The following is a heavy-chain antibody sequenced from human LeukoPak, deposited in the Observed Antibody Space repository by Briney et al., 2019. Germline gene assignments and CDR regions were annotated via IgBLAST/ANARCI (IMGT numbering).Heavy chain of an antibody. V-gene: IGHV4-4*07. D-gene: IGHD3-22*01. CDR2: IYTSGST. CDR1: GGSISSYY. J-gene: IGHJ4*02. Sequence: SETLSLTCTVSGGSISSYYWSWIRQPAGKGLEWIGRIYTSGSTNYNPSLKSRVTMSVDTSKNQFSLKLSSVTAADTAVYYCARDLTATYYYDSSEPQDYWGQGTLVTVSS. CDR3: ARDLTATYYYDSSEPQDY.